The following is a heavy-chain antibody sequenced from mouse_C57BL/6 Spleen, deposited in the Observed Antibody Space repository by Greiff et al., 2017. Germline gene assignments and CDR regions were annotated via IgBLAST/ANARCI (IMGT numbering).Heavy chain of an antibody. V-gene: IGHV1-82*01. CDR3: ARNWDGTAWFAY. Sequence: VQLQQSGPELVKPGASVKISCKASGYAFRSSWMNWVKQRPGKGLEWIGRLYPGDGDTNYNGKFKGKAKRTADKSSSTAYMQLSSLTSEDSAVYVCARNWDGTAWFAYWGQGTLVTVSA. CDR2: LYPGDGDT. D-gene: IGHD4-1*01. J-gene: IGHJ3*01. CDR1: GYAFRSSW.